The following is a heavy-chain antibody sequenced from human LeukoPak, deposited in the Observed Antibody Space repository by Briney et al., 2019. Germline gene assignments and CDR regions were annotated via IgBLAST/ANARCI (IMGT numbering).Heavy chain of an antibody. D-gene: IGHD6-19*01. CDR2: IHSSGTTV. J-gene: IGHJ6*02. CDR1: GFTFSNYE. V-gene: IGHV3-48*03. Sequence: GGSLRLSCAASGFTFSNYEMNWVRQAPGKGLERLSYIHSSGTTVYYADSVKGRFTISRDKAENSLYLQMNSLRAEDTAIYYCARDQWLAYYYHGMDVWGQGTTVTVSS. CDR3: ARDQWLAYYYHGMDV.